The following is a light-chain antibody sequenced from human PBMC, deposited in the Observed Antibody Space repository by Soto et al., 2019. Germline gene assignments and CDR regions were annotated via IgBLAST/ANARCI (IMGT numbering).Light chain of an antibody. CDR2: GAY. CDR1: QSISRY. Sequence: DIQMTQSPSSLSASVGDRVTITCRASQSISRYLNWYQQKPGKAPKLLIQGAYPLQSGAPSRFSGHGSGTNFTLTISSLQPEDSATYYCQQSGITPYTFGQGTKVDI. CDR3: QQSGITPYT. V-gene: IGKV1-39*01. J-gene: IGKJ2*01.